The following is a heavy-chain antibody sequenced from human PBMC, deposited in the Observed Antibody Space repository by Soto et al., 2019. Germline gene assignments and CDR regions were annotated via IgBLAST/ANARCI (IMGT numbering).Heavy chain of an antibody. Sequence: SDPKSLTSGVVGYCLRTICYLCWMGHPPGKGLEWMGSIYHSGSTYYNLSLKSRVTISADTSKNQISLKLISVTAEDTALYYCARDWGIAFYHLDSWGKAILVTV. V-gene: IGHV4-38-2*02. D-gene: IGHD3-16*01. CDR1: GYCLRTICY. J-gene: IGHJ4*02. CDR3: ARDWGIAFYHLDS. CDR2: IYHSGST.